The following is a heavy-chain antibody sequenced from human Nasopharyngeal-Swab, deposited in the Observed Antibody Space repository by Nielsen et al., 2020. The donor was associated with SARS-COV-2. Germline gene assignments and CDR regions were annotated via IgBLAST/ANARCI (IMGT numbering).Heavy chain of an antibody. Sequence: GESLKISCAASGFTFSSYGMHWVRQAPGKGLEWVAVISYDGSNKYYADSVKGRFTISRDNSKNTLYLQMNSLRAEDTAVYYCAKPLWGRITIFGVVTVVPVPFDYWGQGTLVTVSS. J-gene: IGHJ4*02. D-gene: IGHD3-3*01. CDR3: AKPLWGRITIFGVVTVVPVPFDY. CDR2: ISYDGSNK. V-gene: IGHV3-30*18. CDR1: GFTFSSYG.